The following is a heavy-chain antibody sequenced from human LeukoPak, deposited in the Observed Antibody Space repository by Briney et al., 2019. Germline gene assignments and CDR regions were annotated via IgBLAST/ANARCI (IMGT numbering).Heavy chain of an antibody. Sequence: PSETLSLTCTVSGGSISSYYWSWIRQPPGKGLEWIGYIYYSGSTNYNPSLKSRVTISVDTSKNQFSLKLSSVTAADTAVYYCGGTKGSSSFDDYYYYNGMDVWGQGTTVTVSS. V-gene: IGHV4-59*01. CDR1: GGSISSYY. CDR2: IYYSGST. D-gene: IGHD6-6*01. J-gene: IGHJ6*02. CDR3: GGTKGSSSFDDYYYYNGMDV.